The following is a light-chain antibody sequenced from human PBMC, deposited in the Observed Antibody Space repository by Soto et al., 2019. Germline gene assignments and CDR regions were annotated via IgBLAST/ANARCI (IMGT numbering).Light chain of an antibody. CDR3: QQRHMWPIT. V-gene: IGKV3-15*01. Sequence: EIVMTQSPDTLYVSPGEGATLSCRASQSFRTKLAWYQQKAGQAPRLLIYGASTRATGIPDRFSGSGSGTDFTLTISSLEPEDSAVYYCQQRHMWPITFGQGTRLEIK. CDR2: GAS. CDR1: QSFRTK. J-gene: IGKJ5*01.